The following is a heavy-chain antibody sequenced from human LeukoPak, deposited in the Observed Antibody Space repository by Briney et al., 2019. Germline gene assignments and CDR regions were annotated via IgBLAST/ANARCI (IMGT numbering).Heavy chain of an antibody. V-gene: IGHV4-39*07. J-gene: IGHJ3*02. CDR3: ARERLNGRFAFDI. CDR2: IYYRGST. Sequence: PSETLSLTCTVPGGSISSSNYYWGWIRQPPGKGLEWIGSIYYRGSTYYNPSLKSRITISVDTSKNQFSLKLSSVTAADTAVYYCARERLNGRFAFDIWGQGTMVTVSS. CDR1: GGSISSSNYY. D-gene: IGHD2-8*01.